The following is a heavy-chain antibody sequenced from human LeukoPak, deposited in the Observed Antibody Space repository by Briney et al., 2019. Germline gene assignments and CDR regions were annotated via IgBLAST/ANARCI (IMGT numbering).Heavy chain of an antibody. CDR3: AGGRKLEPNYFDY. J-gene: IGHJ4*02. CDR2: ISSNGSPT. Sequence: GGSLRLSCAASGFTFSSYEMNWVRQAPGKGLEWVSYISSNGSPTYYADSVKGRFTISRDNAKNSLYLQMDSLRAEDTAVYYCAGGRKLEPNYFDYWGQGTLVTVSS. CDR1: GFTFSSYE. V-gene: IGHV3-48*03. D-gene: IGHD1-1*01.